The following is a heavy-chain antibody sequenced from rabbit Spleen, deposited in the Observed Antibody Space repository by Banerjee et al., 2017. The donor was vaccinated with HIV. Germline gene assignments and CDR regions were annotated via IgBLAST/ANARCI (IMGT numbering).Heavy chain of an antibody. Sequence: QERLVESGGGLVQPEGSRAPTCTASGFSFRDNNYICWVRRAPGKGLEWIACIDIGSSGFTYFATWAKGRFTISKTSSTTVTLQMTSLTAADTATYFCARDSGSSFSSYGMDLWGQGTLVTVS. J-gene: IGHJ6*01. CDR2: IDIGSSGFT. CDR3: ARDSGSSFSSYGMDL. V-gene: IGHV1S45*01. CDR1: GFSFRDNNY. D-gene: IGHD8-1*01.